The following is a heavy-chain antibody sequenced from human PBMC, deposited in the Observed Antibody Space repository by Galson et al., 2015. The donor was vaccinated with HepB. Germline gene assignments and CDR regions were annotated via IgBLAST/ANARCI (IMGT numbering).Heavy chain of an antibody. CDR1: GGTSSSYA. V-gene: IGHV1-69*13. D-gene: IGHD2-2*01. J-gene: IGHJ6*02. CDR3: ARGGAPIVVVPAAMLPYYYGMDV. Sequence: SVKVSCKASGGTSSSYAISWVRQAPGQGLEWMGGIIPIFGTANYAQKFQGRVTITADESTSTAYMELSSLRSEDTAVYYCARGGAPIVVVPAAMLPYYYGMDVWGQGTTVTVSS. CDR2: IIPIFGTA.